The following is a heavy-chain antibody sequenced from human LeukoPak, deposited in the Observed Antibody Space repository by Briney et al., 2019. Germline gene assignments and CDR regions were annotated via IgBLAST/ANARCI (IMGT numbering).Heavy chain of an antibody. CDR3: ARNNYYYDRAFFDY. V-gene: IGHV3-30*04. Sequence: GGSLRLSCAASGFTFSSYAMHWVRQAPGKGLEWVAVISYDGSNKKYADSVKGRFTISRDNAKNSLYLQMNSLRAEDTAVYYCARNNYYYDRAFFDYWDQGSLVTVSS. CDR2: ISYDGSNK. J-gene: IGHJ4*02. D-gene: IGHD3-22*01. CDR1: GFTFSSYA.